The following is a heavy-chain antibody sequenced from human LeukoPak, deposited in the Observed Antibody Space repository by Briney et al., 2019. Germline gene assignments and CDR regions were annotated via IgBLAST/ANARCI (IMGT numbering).Heavy chain of an antibody. D-gene: IGHD3-10*01. V-gene: IGHV1-2*02. CDR1: GYTFTGYY. Sequence: EASVKVSCKASGYTFTGYYMHWVRQAPGQGLAWMGWITPNSGGTNYAQRFLARVTMTRDTSISTAYMELSRLRADDTAVYYCAREVGSGSAHFDYWGPGTLVTVSS. CDR2: ITPNSGGT. J-gene: IGHJ4*02. CDR3: AREVGSGSAHFDY.